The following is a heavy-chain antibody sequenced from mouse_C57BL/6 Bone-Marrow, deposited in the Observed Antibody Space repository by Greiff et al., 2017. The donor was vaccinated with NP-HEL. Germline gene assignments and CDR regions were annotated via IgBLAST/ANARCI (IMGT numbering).Heavy chain of an antibody. CDR2: INPNNGGT. J-gene: IGHJ4*01. Sequence: VQLQQSGPELVKPGAPVKISCKASGYTFTDYYMNWVKQSHGKSLEWIGDINPNNGGTSYNQKFKGKATLTVDKSSSTAYMELRSLTSEDSAVYYCARQEDYWGQGTSVTVSS. CDR3: ARQEDY. CDR1: GYTFTDYY. V-gene: IGHV1-26*01.